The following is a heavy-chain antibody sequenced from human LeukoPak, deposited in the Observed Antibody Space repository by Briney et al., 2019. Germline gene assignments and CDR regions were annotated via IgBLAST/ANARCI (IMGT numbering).Heavy chain of an antibody. V-gene: IGHV1-8*01. CDR3: ARSGFGGNVYFDY. D-gene: IGHD1-26*01. CDR2: MNPNSGDT. CDR1: GYTFSNYD. J-gene: IGHJ4*02. Sequence: GASVKVSCKASGYTFSNYDINWVRQAAGQGLKWMGWMNPNSGDTDYVQKFRGRVTMTRNTATNTAYMELNSLRSDDTAVYYCARSGFGGNVYFDYWGQGALVTVSS.